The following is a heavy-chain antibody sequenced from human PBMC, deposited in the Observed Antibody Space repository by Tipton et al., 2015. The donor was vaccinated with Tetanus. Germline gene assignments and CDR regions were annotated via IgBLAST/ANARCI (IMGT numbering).Heavy chain of an antibody. V-gene: IGHV3-9*01. J-gene: IGHJ6*02. CDR1: GFTFSSYW. CDR3: AKDLTTVTTYGMDV. CDR2: ISWNSGSI. D-gene: IGHD4-17*01. Sequence: SLRLSCAASGFTFSSYWMHWVRQAPGKGLEWVSGISWNSGSIGYADSVKGRFTISRDNAKNSLYLQMNSLRAEDTALYYCAKDLTTVTTYGMDVWGQGTTVTVSS.